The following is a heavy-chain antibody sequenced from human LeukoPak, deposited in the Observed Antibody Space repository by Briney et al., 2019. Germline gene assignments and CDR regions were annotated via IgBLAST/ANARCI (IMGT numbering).Heavy chain of an antibody. V-gene: IGHV3-30-3*01. CDR1: GFTFSSYA. D-gene: IGHD6-13*01. CDR2: ISYDGSNK. J-gene: IGHJ3*02. CDR3: ARDLISSGYTWDAFDI. Sequence: GGSLRLSCAASGFTFSSYAMHWVRQAPGKGLEWVAVISYDGSNKYYADSVKGRFTISRDNSKNTLYLQMNSLRAEDTAVYYCARDLISSGYTWDAFDIWGQGTMVTVSS.